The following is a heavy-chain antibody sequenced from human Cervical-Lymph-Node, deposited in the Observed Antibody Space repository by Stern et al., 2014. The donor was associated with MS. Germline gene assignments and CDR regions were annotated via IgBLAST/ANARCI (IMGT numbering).Heavy chain of an antibody. Sequence: VQLVESGADVKKPGASVKVSCKASGYTFTSDDINWVRQVPGQGLEWMGWMTPDSGDTGYAQKFRGKFTITRDLSISTAYMEMSSLKFEDTAVYYCTRGWSAWGQGTLVTVSS. V-gene: IGHV1-8*01. J-gene: IGHJ5*02. CDR1: GYTFTSDD. CDR3: TRGWSA. D-gene: IGHD3-3*01. CDR2: MTPDSGDT.